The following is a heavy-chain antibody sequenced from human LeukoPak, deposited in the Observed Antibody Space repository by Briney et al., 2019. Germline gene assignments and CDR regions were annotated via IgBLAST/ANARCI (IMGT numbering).Heavy chain of an antibody. J-gene: IGHJ4*02. Sequence: PSETLSLTCTVSGGSISSYYWSWIRQPPGKGLEWIGYIYYSGSTNYNPSLKSRVTISVDTSKNQFSLKLNSVTPEDTAVYYCAREDIAVAGLADYWGQGTLVTVSS. V-gene: IGHV4-59*12. CDR2: IYYSGST. D-gene: IGHD6-19*01. CDR1: GGSISSYY. CDR3: AREDIAVAGLADY.